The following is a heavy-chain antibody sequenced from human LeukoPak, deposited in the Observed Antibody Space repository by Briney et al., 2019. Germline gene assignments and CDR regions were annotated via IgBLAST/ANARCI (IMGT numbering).Heavy chain of an antibody. CDR3: AKVFVYRRWLQSWAFDI. V-gene: IGHV1-3*01. Sequence: ASVKVSCKASGYTFTSYAMHWVRQAPGQRLEWMGSINAGNGNAKYSQKFQGRVTITRDTSASTAYMELSSLRAEDTAVYYCAKVFVYRRWLQSWAFDIWGQGTMVTVSS. J-gene: IGHJ3*02. CDR1: GYTFTSYA. CDR2: INAGNGNA. D-gene: IGHD5-24*01.